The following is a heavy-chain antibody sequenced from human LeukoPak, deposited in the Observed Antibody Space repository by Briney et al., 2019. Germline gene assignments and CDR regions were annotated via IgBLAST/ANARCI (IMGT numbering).Heavy chain of an antibody. CDR1: GGSIITYH. J-gene: IGHJ4*02. Sequence: SETLSLTCTVSGGSIITYHGSWFRQPAGKGLEWIGRLYPSGSTDYNPSLKSRVTMSVDTSKNQFSLKLSSVTAADTAVYYCASYGDVDYWGQGTLVTVSS. CDR3: ASYGDVDY. CDR2: LYPSGST. D-gene: IGHD4-17*01. V-gene: IGHV4-4*07.